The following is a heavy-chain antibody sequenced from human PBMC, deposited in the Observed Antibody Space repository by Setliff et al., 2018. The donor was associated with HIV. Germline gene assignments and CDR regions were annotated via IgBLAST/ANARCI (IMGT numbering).Heavy chain of an antibody. CDR3: ARQAWHAGRNGYFVDY. CDR2: IYQTGSI. CDR1: GYSISNGYY. Sequence: ASETLSLTCRVSGYSISNGYYWGWFRQSPGKGLEWIATIYQTGSIYYNPSLQNRVTLLLDMSKNQFSLKLSSATAADTAVYYCARQAWHAGRNGYFVDYWGQGMLVTVSS. D-gene: IGHD3-22*01. J-gene: IGHJ4*02. V-gene: IGHV4-38-2*01.